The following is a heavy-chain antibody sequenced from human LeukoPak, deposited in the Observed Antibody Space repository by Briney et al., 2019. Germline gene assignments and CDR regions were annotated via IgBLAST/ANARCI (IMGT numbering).Heavy chain of an antibody. CDR1: GFTFSSYW. CDR2: IKQDGSEK. V-gene: IGHV3-7*01. J-gene: IGHJ4*02. CDR3: ARDFMYSISCAGC. D-gene: IGHD6-13*01. Sequence: PGGSLRLSCAASGFTFSSYWMSWVRQAPGKGLEWVANIKQDGSEKYYVDSVKGRFTVSRDNAKNSLFLQMNSLRGEDTAVYYCARDFMYSISCAGCWGQGTLVTVSS.